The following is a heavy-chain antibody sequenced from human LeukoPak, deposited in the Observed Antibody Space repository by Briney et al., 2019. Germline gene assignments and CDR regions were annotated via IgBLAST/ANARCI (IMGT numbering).Heavy chain of an antibody. CDR3: AREVVGITMIFDY. CDR2: IKQDGSEK. V-gene: IGHV3-7*01. J-gene: IGHJ4*02. CDR1: GFTFSSYW. Sequence: GGSLRLSCAASGFTFSSYWMSWVRQAPGRGLEWVANIKQDGSEKYYVDSVKGRFTISRDNAKNSLYLQMNSLRAEDTAVYYCAREVVGITMIFDYWGQGTLVTVSS. D-gene: IGHD3-22*01.